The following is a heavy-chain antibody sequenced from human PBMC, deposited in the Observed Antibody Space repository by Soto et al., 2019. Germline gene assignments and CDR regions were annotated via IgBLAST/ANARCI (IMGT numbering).Heavy chain of an antibody. CDR3: ARDTGDGTFDF. J-gene: IGHJ4*02. Sequence: ASVKVSCKASGYTFSSYAMHWVRQAPGQRLEWMGWINAGYGNTKSSQKFQDRVTISRDTSASTAYMELTSLRSEDTAVSYCARDTGDGTFDFWGPGTLVTVSS. CDR1: GYTFSSYA. CDR2: INAGYGNT. V-gene: IGHV1-3*01. D-gene: IGHD7-27*01.